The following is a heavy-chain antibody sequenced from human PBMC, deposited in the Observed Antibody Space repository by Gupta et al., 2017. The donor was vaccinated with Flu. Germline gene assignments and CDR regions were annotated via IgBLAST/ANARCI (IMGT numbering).Heavy chain of an antibody. V-gene: IGHV1-69*01. D-gene: IGHD2-2*01. CDR2: IIPIFGTA. Sequence: WVRQAPGQGLEWMGGIIPIFGTANYAQKFQGRVTITADESTSTAYMELSSLRSEDTAVYYCARDGLYCSSTSCYEDDAFDIWGQGTMVTVSS. J-gene: IGHJ3*02. CDR3: ARDGLYCSSTSCYEDDAFDI.